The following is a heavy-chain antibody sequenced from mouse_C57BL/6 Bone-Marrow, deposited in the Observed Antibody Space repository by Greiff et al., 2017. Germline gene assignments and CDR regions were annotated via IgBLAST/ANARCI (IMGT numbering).Heavy chain of an antibody. Sequence: VQLQQPGAELVMPGASVKLSCKASGYTFTSYWMHWVKQRPGQGLEWIGEIDPSDSYTNYNQKFKGKSTLTVDKSYSPAYMQLSSLTSEDSAVYYCARDSYYYGSSLFAYWGQGTLVTVSA. D-gene: IGHD1-1*01. CDR2: IDPSDSYT. CDR3: ARDSYYYGSSLFAY. V-gene: IGHV1-69*01. J-gene: IGHJ3*01. CDR1: GYTFTSYW.